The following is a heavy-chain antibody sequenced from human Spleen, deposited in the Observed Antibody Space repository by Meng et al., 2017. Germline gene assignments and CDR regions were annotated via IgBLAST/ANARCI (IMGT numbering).Heavy chain of an antibody. CDR3: ARGRMGLSDGDYEPFDY. D-gene: IGHD4-17*01. CDR2: INPNSGGT. V-gene: IGHV1-2*02. Sequence: ASVKVSCKTSGYTFTGYYMHWVRQAPGLGLEWMGWINPNSGGTNYAQKFQGKVTMTRDMSISTAYMELSRLRSDDTAVYYCARGRMGLSDGDYEPFDYWGQGTLVTFSS. CDR1: GYTFTGYY. J-gene: IGHJ4*02.